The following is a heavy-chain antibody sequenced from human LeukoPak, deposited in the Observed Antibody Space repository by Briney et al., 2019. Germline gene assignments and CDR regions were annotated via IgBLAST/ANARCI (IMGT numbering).Heavy chain of an antibody. J-gene: IGHJ4*02. CDR3: ARTHLLWFGELLAGDSYYFDY. Sequence: GGSLRLSCAASGFTFSSYWMSWVRQAPGKGLEWVANIKQDGSVKYYVDSVKGRFTISRDNAKNSLYLQMNSLRAEDTAVYYCARTHLLWFGELLAGDSYYFDYWGQGTLVTVSS. V-gene: IGHV3-7*01. CDR2: IKQDGSVK. D-gene: IGHD3-10*01. CDR1: GFTFSSYW.